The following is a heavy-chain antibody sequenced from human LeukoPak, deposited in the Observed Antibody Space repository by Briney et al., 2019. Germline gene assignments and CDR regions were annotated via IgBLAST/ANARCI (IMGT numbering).Heavy chain of an antibody. D-gene: IGHD3-10*01. CDR1: GGTISSGSYY. Sequence: PSETLSLTCTVTGGTISSGSYYWSWIRQPAGKGLEWIGRIYTSGSTNYNPSLKSRVTISVDTSKNQFSLKLSSVTAADTAVYYCARDRGSIEFDYWGQGTLVTVSS. CDR2: IYTSGST. V-gene: IGHV4-61*02. J-gene: IGHJ4*02. CDR3: ARDRGSIEFDY.